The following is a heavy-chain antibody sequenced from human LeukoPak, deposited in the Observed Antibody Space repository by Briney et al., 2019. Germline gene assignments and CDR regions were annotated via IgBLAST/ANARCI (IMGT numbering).Heavy chain of an antibody. CDR3: ARGFMITYGGVLGYPDY. D-gene: IGHD3-16*02. J-gene: IGHJ4*02. V-gene: IGHV1-18*01. CDR1: GYTFTNYG. CDR2: ISGYNGDT. Sequence: AASVKVSCKAFGYTFTNYGISWVRQAPGQGVERMGWISGYNGDTNYAHKLQGRVTMTTDTSTSTAYMELSSLRSEDTAVYYCARGFMITYGGVLGYPDYWGQGTLVTVSS.